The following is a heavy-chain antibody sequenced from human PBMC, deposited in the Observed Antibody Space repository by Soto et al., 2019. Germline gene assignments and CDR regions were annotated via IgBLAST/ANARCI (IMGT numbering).Heavy chain of an antibody. D-gene: IGHD3-22*01. CDR3: ARPSTSYYYDSSGYYEYYFDY. Sequence: QVPLVQSGAEVKKPGSSVKVSCKASGGTFSSYAISWVRQAPGQGLEWMGGIIPIFGTANYAQKFQGRVTITADESTSTAYMELSSLRSEDTAVYYCARPSTSYYYDSSGYYEYYFDYWGQGTLVTVSS. J-gene: IGHJ4*02. CDR2: IIPIFGTA. V-gene: IGHV1-69*01. CDR1: GGTFSSYA.